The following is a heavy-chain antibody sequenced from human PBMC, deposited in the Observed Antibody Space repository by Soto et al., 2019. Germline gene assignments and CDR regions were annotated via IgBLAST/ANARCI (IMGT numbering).Heavy chain of an antibody. CDR2: KHTSGTT. V-gene: IGHV4-4*07. CDR1: GGSISGYY. D-gene: IGHD3-16*01. CDR3: ARGGEFYVLDV. Sequence: PSETLSLTCTVSGGSISGYYWTWIRQPAGKGLEWIGRKHTSGTTNHNPSLKSRVTMSIDTSTNQFSLNLSSVTAADTAVYYCARGGEFYVLDVWGQGTTVTVSS. J-gene: IGHJ6*02.